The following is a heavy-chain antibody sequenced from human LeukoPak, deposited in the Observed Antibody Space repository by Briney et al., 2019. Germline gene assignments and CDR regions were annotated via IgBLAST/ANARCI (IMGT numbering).Heavy chain of an antibody. Sequence: GGSLRLSCAASGFTFSSYAMSWVRQAPGKGLEWVSTISGSGGSTYYADSVKGRFTISRDNSKNTLYLQMNGLRAEDTAVYYCAKRNFREAAAGLFDYWGQGTLVTVSS. D-gene: IGHD6-13*01. V-gene: IGHV3-23*01. CDR2: ISGSGGST. J-gene: IGHJ4*02. CDR1: GFTFSSYA. CDR3: AKRNFREAAAGLFDY.